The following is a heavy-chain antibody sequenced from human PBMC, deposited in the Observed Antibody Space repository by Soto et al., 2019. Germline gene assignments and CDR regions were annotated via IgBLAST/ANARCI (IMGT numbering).Heavy chain of an antibody. CDR2: ISYDGSNK. CDR1: GFTFSSYG. D-gene: IGHD4-17*01. J-gene: IGHJ4*02. CDR3: AKDKGDYYHIWVTGFDY. V-gene: IGHV3-30*18. Sequence: QVQLVESGGGVVQPGKSLRLSCAASGFTFSSYGMHWVRQAPDKGLEWVAFISYDGSNKYYADSVKGRFTISRDNSKNTLYLQMNSLRAEDTAVYFCAKDKGDYYHIWVTGFDYWGQGTLVTVSS.